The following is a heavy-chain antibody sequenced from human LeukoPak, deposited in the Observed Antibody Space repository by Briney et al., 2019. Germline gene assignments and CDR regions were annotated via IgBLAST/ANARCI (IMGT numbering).Heavy chain of an antibody. CDR2: ISSSGSTI. CDR3: AGARVVRGPHQAPFDY. D-gene: IGHD3-10*01. V-gene: IGHV3-11*01. J-gene: IGHJ4*02. CDR1: GFTFSDYY. Sequence: PGGSLRLSCAASGFTFSDYYMSWIRQAPGKGLEWVSYISSSGSTIYYADSVKGRFTISRDNAKNSLYLQMNSLRAEDTAVYYCAGARVVRGPHQAPFDYWGQGTLVTVSS.